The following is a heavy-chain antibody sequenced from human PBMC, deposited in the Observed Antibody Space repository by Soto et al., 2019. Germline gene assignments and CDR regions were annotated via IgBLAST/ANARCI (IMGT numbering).Heavy chain of an antibody. CDR3: ARAGYYGSGRYDFYGMGV. Sequence: PGGSLRLSCAASGFTFSSYDMHWVRQPTGRGLEWVSGIGTAGDTYYSGSVKGRLTISRENAKNSLYLQMNSLRAEDTAVYYCARAGYYGSGRYDFYGMGVWGQGTTVTVSS. D-gene: IGHD3-10*01. J-gene: IGHJ6*02. CDR2: IGTAGDT. V-gene: IGHV3-13*01. CDR1: GFTFSSYD.